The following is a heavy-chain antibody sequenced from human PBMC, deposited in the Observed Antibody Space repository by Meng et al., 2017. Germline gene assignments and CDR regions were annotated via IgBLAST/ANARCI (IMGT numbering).Heavy chain of an antibody. J-gene: IGHJ5*02. CDR3: ARVPYCSSTSCYLTGSNWFDP. Sequence: QGWLCSAGAGWKKPGSSVKVSCKASGGPFSRYAISWVRQAPGQGLEWMGGIIPIFGTANYAQKFQGRVTITADESTSTAYMELSSLRSEDTAVYYCARVPYCSSTSCYLTGSNWFDPWGQGTLVTVSS. D-gene: IGHD2-2*01. CDR2: IIPIFGTA. CDR1: GGPFSRYA. V-gene: IGHV1-69*01.